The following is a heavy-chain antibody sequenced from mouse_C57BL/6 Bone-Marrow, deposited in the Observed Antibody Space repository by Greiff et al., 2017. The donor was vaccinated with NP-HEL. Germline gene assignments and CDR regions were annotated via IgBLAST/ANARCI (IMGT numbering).Heavy chain of an antibody. CDR1: GFTFSDYY. CDR2: INYDGSST. Sequence: VESEGGLVQPGSSMKLSCTASGFTFSDYYMAWVRQVPEKGLEWVANINYDGSSTYYLDSLKSRFIISRDNAKNILYLQMSSLKSEDTATCYCAREAQTAQATAWFAYWGQGTLVTVSA. CDR3: AREAQTAQATAWFAY. V-gene: IGHV5-16*01. J-gene: IGHJ3*01. D-gene: IGHD3-2*02.